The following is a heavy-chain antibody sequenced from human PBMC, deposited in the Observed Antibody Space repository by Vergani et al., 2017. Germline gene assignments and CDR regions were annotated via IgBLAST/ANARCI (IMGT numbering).Heavy chain of an antibody. V-gene: IGHV1-69*04. J-gene: IGHJ3*02. CDR3: ARKDWNGLDAFDI. CDR1: GGTFSGYA. D-gene: IGHD1-1*01. CDR2: IIPILGIA. Sequence: QVQLVQSGAEGKSLGSWVKVPGKPPGGTFSGYAFSGLRQAPGQGLEWMGRIIPILGIANYAQKFQGRVTITADKSTSTAYMELSSLRSEDTAVYYCARKDWNGLDAFDIWGQGTMVTVSS.